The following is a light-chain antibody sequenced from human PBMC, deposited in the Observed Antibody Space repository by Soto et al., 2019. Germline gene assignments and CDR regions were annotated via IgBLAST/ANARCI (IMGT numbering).Light chain of an antibody. CDR2: DLT. J-gene: IGLJ1*01. CDR1: SGDIGGHKY. CDR3: TSYTTSLYV. Sequence: QSALTQPASGSGSPGQSITISCSGSSGDIGGHKYVSWYQQHPGKAPKLIIYDLTNRPSGVSNRFSGSKSGNTASLTISGLQAEDEADYYCTSYTTSLYVFGSGTKVTVL. V-gene: IGLV2-14*01.